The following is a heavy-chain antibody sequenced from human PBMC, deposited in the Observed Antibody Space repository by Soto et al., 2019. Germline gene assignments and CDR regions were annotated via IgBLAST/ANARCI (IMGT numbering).Heavy chain of an antibody. V-gene: IGHV3-23*01. CDR1: GFTFSSYA. CDR3: AKNGRDTTLTTLDY. J-gene: IGHJ4*02. D-gene: IGHD4-17*01. Sequence: PGGSLRLSCAASGFTFSSYAMSWVRQAPGKGLEWVSGISGRGGGTYYADSVKGRFTISRDNSKNTLYLQMNSLRAEDTAVYYCAKNGRDTTLTTLDYWAQGTLVTVS. CDR2: ISGRGGGT.